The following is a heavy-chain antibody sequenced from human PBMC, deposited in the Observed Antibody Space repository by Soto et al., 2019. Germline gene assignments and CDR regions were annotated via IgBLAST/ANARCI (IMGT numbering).Heavy chain of an antibody. CDR2: ITIRTGNV. D-gene: IGHD3-10*02. CDR1: GFTISECS. CDR3: VRDRDLYRDMFHAAL. Sequence: PGGSLRLSCEASGFTISECSMNWVRQAPGKGLEWLAYITIRTGNVLYADSVRGRFTISADNAENSVILQMNSLRDEDSAVYFCVRDRDLYRDMFHAALGGQGTLVTVSS. J-gene: IGHJ4*01. V-gene: IGHV3-48*02.